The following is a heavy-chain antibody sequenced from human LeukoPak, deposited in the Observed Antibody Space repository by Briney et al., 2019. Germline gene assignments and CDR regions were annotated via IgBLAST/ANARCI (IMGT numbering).Heavy chain of an antibody. CDR1: GFTFSTYW. D-gene: IGHD1-26*01. CDR2: IKQDGTEK. CDR3: ARDRYSGSYSDY. V-gene: IGHV3-7*01. Sequence: PGGSLRLSCAASGFTFSTYWMSWVRQAPGKGLEWVAVIKQDGTEKYYVDSVKGRFTISRDNAKNSLYLQMNSLRAEDTAVYYCARDRYSGSYSDYWGQGTLVTVSS. J-gene: IGHJ4*02.